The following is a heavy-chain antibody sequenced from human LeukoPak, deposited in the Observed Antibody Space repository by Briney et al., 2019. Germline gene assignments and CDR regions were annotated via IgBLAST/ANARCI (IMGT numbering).Heavy chain of an antibody. CDR1: GFTFSSYA. CDR2: ISYDGSNK. J-gene: IGHJ6*02. V-gene: IGHV3-30-3*01. CDR3: ARGTRYCSGGSCYPKELPPPYYCYYGMDV. D-gene: IGHD2-15*01. Sequence: GRSLRLSCAASGFTFSSYAMHWVRQAPGKGLEWVAVISYDGSNKYYADSVKGRFTISRDNSKNTLYLQMNSLRAEDTAVYYCARGTRYCSGGSCYPKELPPPYYCYYGMDVWGQGTTVTVSS.